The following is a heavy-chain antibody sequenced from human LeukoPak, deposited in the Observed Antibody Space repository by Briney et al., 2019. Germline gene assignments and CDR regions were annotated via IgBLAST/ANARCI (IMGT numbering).Heavy chain of an antibody. Sequence: RPSETLSLTCSVSGYSMTSGYYWGWIRQPPGKGLEWIANIHHSGTTIYNPSLRSRVTISADTSKNQFSLKLRSVTAADTAVYYCAKSMQQRPTVTGVVEGPKSTFDLWGQGTLVTVSS. CDR2: IHHSGTT. CDR3: AKSMQQRPTVTGVVEGPKSTFDL. CDR1: GYSMTSGYY. D-gene: IGHD4-17*01. J-gene: IGHJ5*02. V-gene: IGHV4-38-2*02.